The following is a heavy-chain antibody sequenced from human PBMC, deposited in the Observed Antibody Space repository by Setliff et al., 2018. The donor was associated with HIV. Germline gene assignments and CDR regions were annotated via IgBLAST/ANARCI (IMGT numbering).Heavy chain of an antibody. D-gene: IGHD3-10*01. Sequence: ASVKVSCKASGYTFTGYYMHWVRQAPGQGLEWMGWINPKSGGTNYAQKFRGRVTMTRDTSISTAYMDLSRLRSDDTAVYYCAREGYYYGSGSSPPAFDIWGQGTMVTVSS. CDR3: AREGYYYGSGSSPPAFDI. J-gene: IGHJ3*02. CDR2: INPKSGGT. V-gene: IGHV1-2*02. CDR1: GYTFTGYY.